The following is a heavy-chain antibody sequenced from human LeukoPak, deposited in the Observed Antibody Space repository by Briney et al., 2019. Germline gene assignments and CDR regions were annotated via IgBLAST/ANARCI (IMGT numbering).Heavy chain of an antibody. V-gene: IGHV4-59*08. CDR3: ARGVGYCSGGTCYSYYYGMDV. J-gene: IGHJ6*02. Sequence: SETLSLTCTVSGGSFSSYYWSWIRQPPGKGLEWIGYIYYSGSTNYNPSLKSRVTISVDTSKNQFSLKLSSVTAADTAVYYCARGVGYCSGGTCYSYYYGMDVWGQGTTVTVSS. D-gene: IGHD2-15*01. CDR1: GGSFSSYY. CDR2: IYYSGST.